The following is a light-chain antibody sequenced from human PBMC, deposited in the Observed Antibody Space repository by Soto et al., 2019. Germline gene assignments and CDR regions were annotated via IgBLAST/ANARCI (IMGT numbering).Light chain of an antibody. J-gene: IGLJ3*02. V-gene: IGLV1-51*01. CDR2: DTN. CDR3: ATWDNSLTAEV. Sequence: QSALTQPPSVSAAPGQKVTISCSGSGSNIGNNFVSWYRQFPGTAPKLLIYDTNRRPSGIPDRFSGSKSGTSATLDITGLQTGDEADYYCATWDNSLTAEVFGGGTKVTVL. CDR1: GSNIGNNF.